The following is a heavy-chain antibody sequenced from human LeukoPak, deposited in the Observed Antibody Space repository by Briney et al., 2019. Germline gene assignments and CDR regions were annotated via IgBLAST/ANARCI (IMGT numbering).Heavy chain of an antibody. CDR2: ISRDGINK. CDR3: ARDQTGGYSDY. CDR1: GFTLRNYD. D-gene: IGHD3-10*01. J-gene: IGHJ4*02. V-gene: IGHV3-30*03. Sequence: GGSLRLSCEASGFTLRNYDMHWVRQAPGKGLEWVAVISRDGINKYYADSVRGRFTISRDNSKNTVYLQMNSQSAEDTAVYYCARDQTGGYSDYWGQGTLVTVSS.